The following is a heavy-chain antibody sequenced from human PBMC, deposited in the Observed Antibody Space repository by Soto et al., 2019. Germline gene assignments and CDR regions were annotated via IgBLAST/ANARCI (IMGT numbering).Heavy chain of an antibody. V-gene: IGHV3-23*01. J-gene: IGHJ6*04. CDR3: AKGVELDV. D-gene: IGHD1-26*01. Sequence: EVLLLESGGGLVQPGGSLRLSCEASGFSFSSFAMNWVRQAPGKGLEWVSAIGDSGASTYYADSVKGRFTISRNNSWNTLSLQLNNLRAEVAAVEYCAKGVELDVWGNGTTVSVSS. CDR2: IGDSGAST. CDR1: GFSFSSFA.